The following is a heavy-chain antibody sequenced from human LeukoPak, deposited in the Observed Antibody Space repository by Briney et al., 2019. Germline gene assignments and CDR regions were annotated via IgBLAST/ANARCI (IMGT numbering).Heavy chain of an antibody. J-gene: IGHJ4*02. CDR1: GFTFSTHG. CDR2: IKQDGSEK. D-gene: IGHD3-3*01. Sequence: GGSLRLSCTASGFTFSTHGMQWARQAPGKGLEWVANIKQDGSEKYYVDSVKGRFTISRDNAKNSLYLQMNSLRAEDTAVYYCARAPRNGYYNYWGQGTLVTVSS. CDR3: ARAPRNGYYNY. V-gene: IGHV3-7*01.